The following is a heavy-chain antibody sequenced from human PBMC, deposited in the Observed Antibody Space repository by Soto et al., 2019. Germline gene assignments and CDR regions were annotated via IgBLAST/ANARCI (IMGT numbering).Heavy chain of an antibody. V-gene: IGHV3-11*06. CDR1: GFTFSDNY. CDR2: INSNSLYT. J-gene: IGHJ4*02. Sequence: GGSLRLSCAGSGFTFSDNYMAWIRQAPGKGLEWVSYINSNSLYTHYADSVKGRFTISRDNAKNSLYLQLNSLRAEDTAVYYCARDPYSSGWYDYWGQGTLVTVSS. D-gene: IGHD6-19*01. CDR3: ARDPYSSGWYDY.